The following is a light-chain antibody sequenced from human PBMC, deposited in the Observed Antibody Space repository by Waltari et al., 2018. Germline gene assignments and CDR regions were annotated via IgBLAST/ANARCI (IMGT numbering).Light chain of an antibody. V-gene: IGKV1-39*01. CDR2: AAS. J-gene: IGKJ1*01. CDR3: QQSYSTAPET. Sequence: DIQMTQSPSSLSASVGDRVTITCRASQSISNYLNWYQQKPGKVHKLLIYAASTLHRGVPSRFSGSGSGTEFTLTISSLQVEDFATYYCQQSYSTAPETFGQGTRVDMK. CDR1: QSISNY.